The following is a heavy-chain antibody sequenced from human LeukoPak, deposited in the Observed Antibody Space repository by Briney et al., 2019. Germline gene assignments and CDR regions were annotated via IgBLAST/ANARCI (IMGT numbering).Heavy chain of an antibody. Sequence: PGGSLRLSCAASGFTFSSYWMSWVRQAPGKGLEWVANINQDGSEKFYVDSVRGRFTISRDNAKNSLYLQMNSLRAEDTAVYYCARHDSSIVGATTFDYWGQGTLVTVSS. V-gene: IGHV3-7*04. CDR1: GFTFSSYW. D-gene: IGHD1-26*01. J-gene: IGHJ4*02. CDR2: INQDGSEK. CDR3: ARHDSSIVGATTFDY.